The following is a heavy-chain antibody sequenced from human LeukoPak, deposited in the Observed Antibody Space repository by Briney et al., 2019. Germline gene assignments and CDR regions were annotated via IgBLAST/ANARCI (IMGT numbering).Heavy chain of an antibody. CDR2: IRYDGSNK. V-gene: IGHV3-30*02. J-gene: IGHJ4*02. D-gene: IGHD3-9*01. CDR3: AKGSNYDILTGYYKSGSVYYFDY. CDR1: GFTVSSNY. Sequence: GGSLRLSCAASGFTVSSNYMSWVRQAPGKGLEWVAFIRYDGSNKYYADSVKGRFTISRDNSKNTLYLQMNSLRAEDTAVYYCAKGSNYDILTGYYKSGSVYYFDYWGQGTLVTVSS.